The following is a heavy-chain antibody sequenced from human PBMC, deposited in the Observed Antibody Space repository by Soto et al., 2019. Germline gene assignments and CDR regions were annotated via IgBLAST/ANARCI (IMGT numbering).Heavy chain of an antibody. CDR3: ANEISPKAGKWYFDL. CDR2: VAYDGRVQ. Sequence: QVQLVESGGGVVQPGGSLRLSCAASGFPFNHYGMHWVRQAPGAGLEWVAVVAYDGRVQYYADSAKGRFTISRDNSKNTLYLQMNSLRDDDTAVYYCANEISPKAGKWYFDLWGRGTLVTVSS. D-gene: IGHD6-19*01. J-gene: IGHJ2*01. V-gene: IGHV3-30*18. CDR1: GFPFNHYG.